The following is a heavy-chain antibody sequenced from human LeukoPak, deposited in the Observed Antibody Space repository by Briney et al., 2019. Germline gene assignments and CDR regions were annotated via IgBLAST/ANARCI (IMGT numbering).Heavy chain of an antibody. V-gene: IGHV5-51*01. J-gene: IGHJ4*02. Sequence: GESLKISCKGSGYNFTIYWIGWVRQMPGKGLEWMGIIYPGDSDARYSPSFQGQVTISVDKSISTAYLQWRSLKASDTAIYYCARGSYYGSVGYYMGSFWGQGTLVTVSS. D-gene: IGHD3-10*01. CDR3: ARGSYYGSVGYYMGSF. CDR2: IYPGDSDA. CDR1: GYNFTIYW.